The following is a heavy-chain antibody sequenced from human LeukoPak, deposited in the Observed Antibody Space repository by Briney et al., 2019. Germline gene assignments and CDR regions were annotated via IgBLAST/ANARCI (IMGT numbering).Heavy chain of an antibody. D-gene: IGHD6-13*01. CDR1: GYSISSGYY. CDR3: ARDKFGGSSWSGESLDY. CDR2: IYHSGST. J-gene: IGHJ4*02. V-gene: IGHV4-38-2*02. Sequence: SETLSLTCAVSGYSISSGYYWGWIRQPPGKGLEWIGSIYHSGSTYHNPSLKSRVTISVDTSKNQFSLKLSSVTAADTAVYYCARDKFGGSSWSGESLDYWGQGTLVTVSS.